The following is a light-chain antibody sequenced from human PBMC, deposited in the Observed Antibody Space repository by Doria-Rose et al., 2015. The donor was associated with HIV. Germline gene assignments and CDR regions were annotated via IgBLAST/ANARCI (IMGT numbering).Light chain of an antibody. Sequence: LTQSLGTLSLSPGERATLSCRASQSFSSTYLAWYQQKPSQAPSLLIYDGSTRATGIPDRFSASGSGTDFTLTINRLEPEDFALYYCHQYGTSWTFGQGTKVEI. CDR1: QSFSSTY. CDR3: HQYGTSWT. J-gene: IGKJ1*01. CDR2: DGS. V-gene: IGKV3-20*01.